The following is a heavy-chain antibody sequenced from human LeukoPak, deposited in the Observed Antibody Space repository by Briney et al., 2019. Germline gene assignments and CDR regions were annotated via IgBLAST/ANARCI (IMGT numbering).Heavy chain of an antibody. V-gene: IGHV3-30*18. CDR3: AKILYYYDSRGFEDY. Sequence: GGSLRLSCAASGFTFSAYGMHWVRQAPGKGLEWVAVISYDGSNKYYGDSVKGRFIISRDNSKNTLYLQMNSLRAEDTAVYYCAKILYYYDSRGFEDYWGQGTLVTVSS. J-gene: IGHJ4*02. CDR1: GFTFSAYG. D-gene: IGHD3-22*01. CDR2: ISYDGSNK.